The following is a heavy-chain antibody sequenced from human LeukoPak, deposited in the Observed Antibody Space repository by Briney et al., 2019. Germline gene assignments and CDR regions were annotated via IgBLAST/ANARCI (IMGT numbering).Heavy chain of an antibody. CDR3: AKDRYDILTGYYLFDY. CDR2: IRYDGSNK. J-gene: IGHJ4*02. V-gene: IGHV3-30*02. D-gene: IGHD3-9*01. CDR1: GFTFSSYG. Sequence: GGSLRLSCAASGFTFSSYGMHWVRQAPGKGLEWVAFIRYDGSNKYYADSVKGRFTISRDNSKNTLYLQMNSLRAEDTAVYYCAKDRYDILTGYYLFDYWGQGTLVTVSS.